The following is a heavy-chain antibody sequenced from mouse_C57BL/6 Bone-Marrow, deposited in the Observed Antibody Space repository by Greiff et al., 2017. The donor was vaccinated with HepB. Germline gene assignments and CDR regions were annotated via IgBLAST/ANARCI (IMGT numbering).Heavy chain of an antibody. V-gene: IGHV1-69*01. CDR2: IDPSDSYT. CDR1: GYTFTSYW. Sequence: VQLQPPGAELVMPGASVKLSCTASGYTFTSYWMHWVKQRPGQGLEWIGEIDPSDSYTNYNQKFKGKSPLTVDKSSSTADMQLSSLTSEDSAVYYCARWAAHATVRAMDYWGQGTSVTGSS. CDR3: ARWAAHATVRAMDY. D-gene: IGHD3-2*02. J-gene: IGHJ4*01.